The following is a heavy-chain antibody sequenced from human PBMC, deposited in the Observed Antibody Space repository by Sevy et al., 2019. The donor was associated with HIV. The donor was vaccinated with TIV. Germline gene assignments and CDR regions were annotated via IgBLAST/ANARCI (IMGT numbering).Heavy chain of an antibody. D-gene: IGHD2-8*01. J-gene: IGHJ4*02. V-gene: IGHV3-23*01. CDR1: GVNFNIYS. CDR2: LSFGCGRI. CDR3: AREGCTRPHDH. Sequence: GGCLRLSCVASGVNFNIYSMSWVRQAPGKGLEWVSTLSFGCGRINHADSVQGRFTMSRDDSKKTVYLEMNSLRAEDTAVYYCAREGCTRPHDHWGQGSLVTVSS.